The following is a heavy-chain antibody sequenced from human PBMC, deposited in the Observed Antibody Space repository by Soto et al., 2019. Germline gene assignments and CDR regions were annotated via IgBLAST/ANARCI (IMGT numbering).Heavy chain of an antibody. V-gene: IGHV3-23*01. CDR1: GFTFSSYA. J-gene: IGHJ6*02. Sequence: EVQLLESGGGLVQPGGSLRLSCAASGFTFSSYAMSWVRQAPGKGLEWVSAISGSGGSTYYADSVKGRFTISRDNSKNTLSLQVNSLRAEETAVYYCEKDLSEGRFGPPSGMDVWGQGTTVTVSS. CDR3: EKDLSEGRFGPPSGMDV. D-gene: IGHD3-10*01. CDR2: ISGSGGST.